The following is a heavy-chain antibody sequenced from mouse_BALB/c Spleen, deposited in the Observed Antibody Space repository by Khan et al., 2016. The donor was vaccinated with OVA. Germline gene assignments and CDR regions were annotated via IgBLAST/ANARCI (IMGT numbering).Heavy chain of an antibody. CDR1: GYTFTSYW. J-gene: IGHJ3*01. Sequence: QVQLQQPGTELVKPGASVKLSCKASGYTFTSYWMHWVTRRPGQGLEWIGEIDPSDSHTNYNQEFNGKATLTVDKSSNTAYMQLSSLTSEDAAVYYCARSYLYGSSTWCGYWGLGTLVTVSA. CDR3: ARSYLYGSSTWCGY. V-gene: IGHV1-69*02. D-gene: IGHD1-1*01. CDR2: IDPSDSHT.